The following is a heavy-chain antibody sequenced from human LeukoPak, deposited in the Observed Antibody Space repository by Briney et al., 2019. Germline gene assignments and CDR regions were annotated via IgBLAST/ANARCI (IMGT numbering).Heavy chain of an antibody. V-gene: IGHV4-39*07. CDR2: IYYSGST. Sequence: SQTLSLTCTVSGGSISSSSYYWGWTRQPPGKGLEWIGSIYYSGSTYYNPSLKSRVTISVDTSKNQFSLKLSSVTAADTAVYYCARIAIGSSSWSYFDYWGQGTLVTVSS. CDR1: GGSISSSSYY. J-gene: IGHJ4*02. CDR3: ARIAIGSSSWSYFDY. D-gene: IGHD6-13*01.